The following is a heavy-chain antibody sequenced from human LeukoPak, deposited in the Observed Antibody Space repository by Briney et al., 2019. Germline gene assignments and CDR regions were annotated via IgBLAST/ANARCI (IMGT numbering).Heavy chain of an antibody. CDR2: IYYTGST. CDR3: ARRVSGWPYFDY. D-gene: IGHD6-19*01. CDR1: GGSIFSNY. Sequence: SETLSLTCTVSGGSIFSNYWSWIRQPPGKGLEWIGYIYYTGSTTYNPSLESRFTISIDTSKTQFPLKLNSVTAADTAVYYCARRVSGWPYFDYWGQGTLVTVSS. J-gene: IGHJ4*02. V-gene: IGHV4-59*08.